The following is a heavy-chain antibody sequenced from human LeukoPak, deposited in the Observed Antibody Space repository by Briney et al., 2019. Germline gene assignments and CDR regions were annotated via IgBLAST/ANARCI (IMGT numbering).Heavy chain of an antibody. CDR2: INHSGST. Sequence: SETLSLTCAVYGGSFSGYYWSWIRQPPGKGLEWIGEINHSGSTNYNPSLKSRVTISVDTSKNQFSLKLSSVTAADTAVYYCARGLNRLLSFVKGGWFDPWGRGTLVTVSS. J-gene: IGHJ5*02. D-gene: IGHD3-10*01. CDR1: GGSFSGYY. V-gene: IGHV4-34*01. CDR3: ARGLNRLLSFVKGGWFDP.